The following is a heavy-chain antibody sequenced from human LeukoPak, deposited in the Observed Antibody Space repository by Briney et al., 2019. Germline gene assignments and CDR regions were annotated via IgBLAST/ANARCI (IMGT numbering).Heavy chain of an antibody. CDR2: ISSSSSTI. D-gene: IGHD3-16*02. Sequence: GGSLRLSCAASGFTFSDSYMTWVRQAPGKGLEWVSYISSSSSTIYYADSVKGRFTISRDNAKNSLYLQMNSLRAEDTAVYYCARGRGMITFGGVIATRGQGTLVTVSS. V-gene: IGHV3-11*04. CDR1: GFTFSDSY. J-gene: IGHJ4*02. CDR3: ARGRGMITFGGVIAT.